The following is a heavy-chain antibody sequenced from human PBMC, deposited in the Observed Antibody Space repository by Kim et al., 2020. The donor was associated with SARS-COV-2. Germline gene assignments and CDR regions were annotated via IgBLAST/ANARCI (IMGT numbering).Heavy chain of an antibody. CDR1: GYSISSGYY. J-gene: IGHJ4*02. CDR3: ARDLGYSGDDSDY. Sequence: SETLSLTCTVSGYSISSGYYWGWSRQPPGKGLEWIGSIYHSGSTYYNPSLKSRVTISVDTSKNQFSLKLSSVTAADTAVYYCARDLGYSGDDSDYWGQGT. V-gene: IGHV4-38-2*02. D-gene: IGHD5-12*01. CDR2: IYHSGST.